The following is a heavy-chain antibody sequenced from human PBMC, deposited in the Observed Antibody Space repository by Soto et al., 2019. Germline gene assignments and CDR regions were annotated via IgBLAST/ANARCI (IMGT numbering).Heavy chain of an antibody. D-gene: IGHD5-12*01. Sequence: GGSLGLSCAASGFTFSSYGMHWVRQAPGKGLEWVAVIWYDGSNKYYADSVKGRFTISRDNSKNTLYLQMNSLRAEDTAVYYCARGPWWWLRPYYFDYWGQGTLVTVSS. J-gene: IGHJ4*02. CDR3: ARGPWWWLRPYYFDY. CDR2: IWYDGSNK. V-gene: IGHV3-33*01. CDR1: GFTFSSYG.